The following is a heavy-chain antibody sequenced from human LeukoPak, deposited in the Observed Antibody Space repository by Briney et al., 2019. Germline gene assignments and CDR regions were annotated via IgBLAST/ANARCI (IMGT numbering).Heavy chain of an antibody. CDR1: GFTVSSNY. CDR2: IYSGGST. CDR3: ARVLWFGELYYFDY. D-gene: IGHD3-10*01. V-gene: IGHV3-53*01. Sequence: LAGGSLRLSCAASGFTVSSNYMSWVRQAPGKGLEWVSVIYSGGSTYYADSVKGRFTISRDNSKNTLYLQMNSLRAEDTAVYYCARVLWFGELYYFDYWGQGTLVTVSS. J-gene: IGHJ4*02.